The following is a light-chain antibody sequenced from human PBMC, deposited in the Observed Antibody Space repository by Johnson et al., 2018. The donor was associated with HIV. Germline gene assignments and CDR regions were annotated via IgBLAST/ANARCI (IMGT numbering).Light chain of an antibody. CDR3: GTWVSSLYAYV. J-gene: IGLJ1*01. V-gene: IGLV1-51*01. CDR1: TSNIGNNY. Sequence: QSVLTQPPSVSAAPGQKVTVSCSGSTSNIGNNYVSWYQQLPGTAPKLLIYDNNKRPSGIPDRFSGSKSGTSATLGITGLQTGDEADYYCGTWVSSLYAYVFGPGTKVTAL. CDR2: DNN.